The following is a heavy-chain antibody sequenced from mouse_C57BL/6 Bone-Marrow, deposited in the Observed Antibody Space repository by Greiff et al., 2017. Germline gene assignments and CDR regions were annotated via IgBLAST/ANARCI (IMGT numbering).Heavy chain of an antibody. Sequence: VQLQQSGAELMKPGASVKLSCKATGYTFTGYWIEWVKQRPGHGLEWIGEILPGSGSTNYNEKFKGKATFTADTSSNPAYMQLSSLPTEDSDIYYCARWDGYPYWYAMDYWGQGTSVTVSS. CDR3: ARWDGYPYWYAMDY. CDR1: GYTFTGYW. V-gene: IGHV1-9*01. J-gene: IGHJ4*01. D-gene: IGHD2-3*01. CDR2: ILPGSGST.